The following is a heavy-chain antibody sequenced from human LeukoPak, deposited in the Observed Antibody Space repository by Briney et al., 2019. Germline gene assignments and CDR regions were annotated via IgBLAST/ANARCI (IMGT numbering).Heavy chain of an antibody. D-gene: IGHD4-17*01. CDR1: GFTFDAFG. CDR3: AKRATVTTATQAY. CDR2: IRGDAGST. V-gene: IGHV3-20*04. J-gene: IGHJ4*02. Sequence: GGSLRLSCAASGFTFDAFGMTWVRQAPGKGLEWVSAIRGDAGSTGYADSVKGRFTISRDNAKNSLYLQMNSLRAEDTAVYYCAKRATVTTATQAYWGQGTLVTVSS.